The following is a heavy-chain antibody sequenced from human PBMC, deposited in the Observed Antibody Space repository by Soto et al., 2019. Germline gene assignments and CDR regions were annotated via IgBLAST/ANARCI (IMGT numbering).Heavy chain of an antibody. V-gene: IGHV3-48*01. CDR2: ISSSSSTI. D-gene: IGHD3-22*01. CDR3: ARDSPHYYDSSGPPSPLLDY. J-gene: IGHJ4*02. CDR1: GFTFSSYA. Sequence: GGSLRLSCAASGFTFSSYAMSWVRQAPGKGLEWVSYISSSSSTIYYADSVKGRFTISRDNAKNSLYLQMNSLRAEDTAVYYCARDSPHYYDSSGPPSPLLDYWGQGTLVTVSS.